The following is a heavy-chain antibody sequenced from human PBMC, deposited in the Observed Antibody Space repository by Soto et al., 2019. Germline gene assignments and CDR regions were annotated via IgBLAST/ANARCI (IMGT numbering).Heavy chain of an antibody. CDR3: ARTYYYGSGSQDAFDI. CDR2: MNPNSGNT. V-gene: IGHV1-8*01. CDR1: GYTFTSYD. J-gene: IGHJ3*02. Sequence: ASLKVSCKASGYTFTSYDINWVRQATGQGLEWMGWMNPNSGNTGYAQKFQGRVTMTRNTSISTAYMELSSLRSEDTAVYYCARTYYYGSGSQDAFDIWGQGTMVTVSS. D-gene: IGHD3-10*01.